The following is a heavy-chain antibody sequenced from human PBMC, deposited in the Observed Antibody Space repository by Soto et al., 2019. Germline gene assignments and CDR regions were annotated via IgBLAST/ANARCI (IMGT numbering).Heavy chain of an antibody. V-gene: IGHV4-4*07. J-gene: IGHJ6*02. CDR3: AKDPSSYYLFYGFDV. CDR2: IHSSRRT. Sequence: SETLSLTCTASGGSISSDYCNRIRHPAGKGLEWLGRIHSSRRTSYNPSLNSRVTMSLDKSNNQFSLKLSSVTAADTAVYYCAKDPSSYYLFYGFDVWGHGTTVTVTS. D-gene: IGHD3-16*02. CDR1: GGSISSDY.